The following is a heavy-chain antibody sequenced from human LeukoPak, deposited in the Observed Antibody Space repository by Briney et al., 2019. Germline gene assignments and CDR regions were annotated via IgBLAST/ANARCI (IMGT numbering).Heavy chain of an antibody. CDR3: AKSLYSAALWYFDL. CDR1: GFTFSSYA. V-gene: IGHV3-23*01. CDR2: ISGSGGST. Sequence: GGSLRLSWEASGFTFSSYAMSWVRQAPGKGLEWVSAISGSGGSTYSADSVKGRFTISRDNSKNTLYLQMNSLRAEDTAVYYCAKSLYSAALWYFDLWGRGTLVSVSS. D-gene: IGHD3-3*01. J-gene: IGHJ2*01.